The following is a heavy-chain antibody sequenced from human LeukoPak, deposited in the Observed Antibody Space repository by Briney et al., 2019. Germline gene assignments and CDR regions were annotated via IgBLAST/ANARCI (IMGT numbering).Heavy chain of an antibody. CDR3: ARDIRLDY. CDR1: GGSISSSSYY. Sequence: SETLSLTCTVSGGSISSSSYYWGWIRQPPGKGLEWIGYIYYSGSTNYNPSLKSRVTISVDTSKNQFSLKLSSVTAADTAVYYCARDIRLDYWGQGTLVTVSS. D-gene: IGHD1-14*01. J-gene: IGHJ4*02. V-gene: IGHV4-61*01. CDR2: IYYSGST.